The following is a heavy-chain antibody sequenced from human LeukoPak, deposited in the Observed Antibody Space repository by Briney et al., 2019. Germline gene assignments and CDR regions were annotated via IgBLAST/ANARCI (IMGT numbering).Heavy chain of an antibody. CDR1: GYTFTRYD. V-gene: IGHV1-8*01. D-gene: IGHD2-2*02. CDR3: ARGLIPAAITHYHYGMDV. Sequence: GASVKVSCKASGYTFTRYDINWVRQATGQGLEWMGWMNPNSGNTGYAQKFQGRVTMTRNTSISTAYMELSSLRSEDTAVYYCARGLIPAAITHYHYGMDVWGHGATVTVSS. J-gene: IGHJ6*02. CDR2: MNPNSGNT.